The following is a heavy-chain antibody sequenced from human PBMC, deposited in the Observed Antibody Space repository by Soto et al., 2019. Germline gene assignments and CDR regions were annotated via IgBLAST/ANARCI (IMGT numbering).Heavy chain of an antibody. V-gene: IGHV1-8*01. CDR1: GYTFTNSD. Sequence: QVQLVQSGAEVKKPGASVKVSCKASGYTFTNSDINWVRQAPGQALEWMGWMNPDSGHAAYAQKFQGRVTLTTSTSTSTVYMEMRSLGSEDTAVYYCARRPHCSGGICYYGLDNWGQETLVTVSS. D-gene: IGHD2-15*01. CDR3: ARRPHCSGGICYYGLDN. J-gene: IGHJ4*02. CDR2: MNPDSGHA.